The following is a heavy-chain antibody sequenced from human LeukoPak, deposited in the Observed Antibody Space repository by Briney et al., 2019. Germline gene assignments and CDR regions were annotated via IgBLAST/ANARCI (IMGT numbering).Heavy chain of an antibody. D-gene: IGHD3-3*01. J-gene: IGHJ4*02. V-gene: IGHV4-34*01. Sequence: RQXXXXGLEGXGEINHSGSTNYNPSLKSRVTISGDTSKNQFSLKMSSVTAADTAVYYCARIHTIFGVVINPLDYWGQGTLVTVSS. CDR2: INHSGST. CDR3: ARIHTIFGVVINPLDY.